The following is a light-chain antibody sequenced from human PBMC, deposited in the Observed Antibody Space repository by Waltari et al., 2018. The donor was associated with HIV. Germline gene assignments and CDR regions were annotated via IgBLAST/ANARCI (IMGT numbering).Light chain of an antibody. CDR2: WAS. J-gene: IGKJ5*01. Sequence: DIVMTQSPDSLALSLGERATINCKSSQSLLYTSKNKNYIYLAWYQQNPGQPPKLLLYWASTREVGVPDRFSGSGSGTDFTLTISSLQAEDVAVYYCQQYYSAPLTFGQGTRLEIK. CDR1: QSLLYTSKNKNY. CDR3: QQYYSAPLT. V-gene: IGKV4-1*01.